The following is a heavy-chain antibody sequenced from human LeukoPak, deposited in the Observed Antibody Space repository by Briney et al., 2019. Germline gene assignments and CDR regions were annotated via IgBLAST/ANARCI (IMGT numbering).Heavy chain of an antibody. J-gene: IGHJ1*01. CDR2: ISSSSSYI. V-gene: IGHV3-21*01. Sequence: GGSLRLSCAASGFTFSSYSMNWVRQAPGKGLEWVSSISSSSSYIYYADSVKGRFTISRDNAKNSLYLQMNSLRAEDTAVYYCAPGYGGNSYFQHWGQGTLVTVSS. D-gene: IGHD4-23*01. CDR1: GFTFSSYS. CDR3: APGYGGNSYFQH.